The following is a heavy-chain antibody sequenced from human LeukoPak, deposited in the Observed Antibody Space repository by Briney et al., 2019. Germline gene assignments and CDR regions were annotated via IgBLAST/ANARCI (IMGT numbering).Heavy chain of an antibody. Sequence: GASVKVSCKASGYTFTSYDINWVRQATGQGLEWMGWMNPNSGNTSYAQKFQGRVTMTRNTSISTAYMELSSLRSEDTAVYYCARGTSLRRDDRWMAPSEVPPGMDVWGQGTTVTVSS. J-gene: IGHJ6*02. V-gene: IGHV1-8*01. CDR1: GYTFTSYD. D-gene: IGHD5-24*01. CDR2: MNPNSGNT. CDR3: ARGTSLRRDDRWMAPSEVPPGMDV.